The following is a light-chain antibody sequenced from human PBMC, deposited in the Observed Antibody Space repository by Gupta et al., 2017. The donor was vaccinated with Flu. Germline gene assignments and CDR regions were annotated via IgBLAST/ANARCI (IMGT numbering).Light chain of an antibody. CDR3: QQYDLYWT. Sequence: SPSTLSASVGDRVTSTCRASQSVSSRLTWYQQKPGKAPKLLIYKASTLESGVPSRFSGSGSGTEFTLTISSLQPDDFATYYCQQYDLYWTFGQGTKVEIK. V-gene: IGKV1-5*03. CDR2: KAS. J-gene: IGKJ1*01. CDR1: QSVSSR.